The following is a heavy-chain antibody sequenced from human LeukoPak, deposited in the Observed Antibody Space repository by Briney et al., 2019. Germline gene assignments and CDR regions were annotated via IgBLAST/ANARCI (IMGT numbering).Heavy chain of an antibody. D-gene: IGHD3-3*01. V-gene: IGHV4-39*07. CDR2: IYYSGST. CDR3: ARGLPFWSGLILFDY. CDR1: GGSISSSSYY. J-gene: IGHJ4*02. Sequence: PSETLSLTCTVSGGSISSSSYYWGWIRQPPGKGLEWIGSIYYSGSTYYNPSLKSRVTISVDTSKNQFSLKLSSVTAADTAVYYCARGLPFWSGLILFDYWGQGTLVTVSS.